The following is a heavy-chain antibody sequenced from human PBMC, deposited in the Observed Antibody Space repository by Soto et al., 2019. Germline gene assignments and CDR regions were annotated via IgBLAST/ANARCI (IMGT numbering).Heavy chain of an antibody. V-gene: IGHV3-33*01. D-gene: IGHD1-1*01. CDR2: IWYDGSNR. CDR1: GFSFSTYT. J-gene: IGHJ2*01. CDR3: ARDRYYFDL. Sequence: QVQLEESGGGVVQPGRSLRLSCAASGFSFSTYTIHWVRQAPGKGLEWVAFIWYDGSNRDYADSVKGRFTICRDNPKQTMYLHMNSLRVEGTAMYSCARDRYYFDLWGRGTLVTVSS.